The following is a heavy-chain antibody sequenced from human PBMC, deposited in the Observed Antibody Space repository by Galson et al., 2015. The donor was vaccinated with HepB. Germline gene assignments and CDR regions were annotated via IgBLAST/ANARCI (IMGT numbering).Heavy chain of an antibody. J-gene: IGHJ6*02. D-gene: IGHD3-22*01. CDR3: ARYHPYYYDSSGYYYYYYGMDV. V-gene: IGHV3-48*02. CDR1: GFTFSSYS. CDR2: ISSSSSTI. Sequence: SLRLSCAASGFTFSSYSMNWVRQAPGKGLEWVSYISSSSSTIYYADSVKGRFTISRDNAKNSLYLQMNSLRDEDTAVYYCARYHPYYYDSSGYYYYYYGMDVWGQGTTVTVSS.